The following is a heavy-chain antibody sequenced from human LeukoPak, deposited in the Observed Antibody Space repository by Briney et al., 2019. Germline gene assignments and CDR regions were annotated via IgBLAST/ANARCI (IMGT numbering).Heavy chain of an antibody. J-gene: IGHJ6*02. CDR1: GGSISSYY. Sequence: SETLSLTCTVSGGSISSYYWSWIRQPPGKGLEWIGYIYYSGSTNYNPSLKSRVTISVDTSKNQFSLKLSSVTAADTAVYYCARIAVAPSVDYGMDVWGQGTTVTVSS. CDR3: ARIAVAPSVDYGMDV. V-gene: IGHV4-59*12. CDR2: IYYSGST. D-gene: IGHD6-19*01.